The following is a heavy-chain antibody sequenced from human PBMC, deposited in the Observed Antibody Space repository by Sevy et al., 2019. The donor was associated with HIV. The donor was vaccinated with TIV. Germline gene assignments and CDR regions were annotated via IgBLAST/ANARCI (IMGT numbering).Heavy chain of an antibody. CDR3: TRNGGAFDNGFDP. CDR1: GFTISSYD. V-gene: IGHV3-48*03. J-gene: IGHJ5*02. Sequence: GGSLRLSCTASGFTISSYDMNWVRQAPGKGLEWVSKISSSGSSIYYADSVKGRFTISRDNAKNSLNLQMNSLRAEDTAVYYCTRNGGAFDNGFDPWGQGTQVTVSS. CDR2: ISSSGSSI. D-gene: IGHD2-8*01.